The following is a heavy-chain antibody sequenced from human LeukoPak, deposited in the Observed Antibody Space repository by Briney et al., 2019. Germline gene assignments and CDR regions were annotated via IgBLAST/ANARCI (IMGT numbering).Heavy chain of an antibody. CDR3: ARDLSSRLRYFDERLDY. J-gene: IGHJ4*02. CDR2: IIPIFGTA. D-gene: IGHD3-9*01. V-gene: IGHV1-69*05. Sequence: SSVKVSCKASGGTFSSYAISWVRQAPGQGLEWMGRIIPIFGTANYAQKFQGRVTITTDESTSTAYMELSSLRSEATAVYYCARDLSSRLRYFDERLDYWGQGTLVTVSS. CDR1: GGTFSSYA.